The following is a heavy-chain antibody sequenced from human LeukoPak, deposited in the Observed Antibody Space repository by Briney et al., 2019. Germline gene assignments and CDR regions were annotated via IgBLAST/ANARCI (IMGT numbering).Heavy chain of an antibody. CDR1: GFTFSVYA. J-gene: IGHJ4*02. D-gene: IGHD2-2*02. V-gene: IGHV3-23*01. Sequence: GGSLRLSCAASGFTFSVYAMSWVRQAPGKGLEWVSGISGSGGSTYYAHSVKGRVTISRDNSKNTLYLQMNSLRVEDTAEYYCAAQGSYCSTTSCYIAAAVPLVYWGQGTLVTVSS. CDR2: ISGSGGST. CDR3: AAQGSYCSTTSCYIAAAVPLVY.